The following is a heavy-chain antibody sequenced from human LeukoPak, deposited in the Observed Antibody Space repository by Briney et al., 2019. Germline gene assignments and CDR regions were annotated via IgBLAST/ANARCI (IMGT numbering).Heavy chain of an antibody. Sequence: TSETLSLTCTVSGGSISSSSYYWGWIRQPPGKGLEWIGSIYYSGSTYYNPSLKSRVTISVDTSKNQFSLKLSSVTAADTAVYYCARVRGDYTGTLDYWGQGTLVTVSS. CDR2: IYYSGST. CDR3: ARVRGDYTGTLDY. J-gene: IGHJ4*02. V-gene: IGHV4-39*01. CDR1: GGSISSSSYY. D-gene: IGHD4-17*01.